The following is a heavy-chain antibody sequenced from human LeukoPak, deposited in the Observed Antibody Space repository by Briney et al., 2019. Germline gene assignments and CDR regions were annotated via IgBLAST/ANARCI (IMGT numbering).Heavy chain of an antibody. CDR1: GDSVSSNSAA. Sequence: SQTLSLTRAISGDSVSSNSAAWNWIRQSPSRGLEWLGRTYYRSKWYNDYAVSVKSRITINPDTSKNQFSLQLNSVTPEDTAVYYCARERGPGQLWYYYYYMDVWGKGTTVTVSS. J-gene: IGHJ6*03. V-gene: IGHV6-1*01. CDR3: ARERGPGQLWYYYYYMDV. D-gene: IGHD5-18*01. CDR2: TYYRSKWYN.